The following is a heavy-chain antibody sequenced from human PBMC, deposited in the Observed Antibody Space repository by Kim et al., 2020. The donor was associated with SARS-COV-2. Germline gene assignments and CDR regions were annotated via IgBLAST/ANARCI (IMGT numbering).Heavy chain of an antibody. V-gene: IGHV3-30*18. D-gene: IGHD6-6*01. J-gene: IGHJ4*02. CDR3: AKGLDKGSSSSGSSDY. CDR1: GFTFSSYG. Sequence: GGSLRLSCAASGFTFSSYGMHWVRQAPGKGLEWVAVISYDGSNKYYADSVKGRFTISRDNSKNTLYLQMNSLRAEDTAVYYCAKGLDKGSSSSGSSDYWGQGTLVTVSS. CDR2: ISYDGSNK.